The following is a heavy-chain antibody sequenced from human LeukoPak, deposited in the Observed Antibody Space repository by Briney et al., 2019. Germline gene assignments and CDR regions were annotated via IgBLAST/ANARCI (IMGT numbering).Heavy chain of an antibody. CDR3: ARGGGDFWSGYFSDYYMDV. V-gene: IGHV4-61*02. Sequence: PSETLSLTCTVSGGSISSGSYYWSWIRQPAGKGLEWIGRIYTSGNTNYNPSLKSRVTISVDTSRNQFSLKLSSVTAADTAVYYCARGGGDFWSGYFSDYYMDVWGKGTTVTVSS. D-gene: IGHD3-3*01. CDR1: GGSISSGSYY. CDR2: IYTSGNT. J-gene: IGHJ6*03.